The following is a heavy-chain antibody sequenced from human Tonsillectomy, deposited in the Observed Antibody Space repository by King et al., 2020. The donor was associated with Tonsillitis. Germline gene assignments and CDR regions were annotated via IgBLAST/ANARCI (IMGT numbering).Heavy chain of an antibody. CDR1: GFTFSNYS. CDR2: ISSSSSYI. D-gene: IGHD1-7*01. J-gene: IGHJ5*02. CDR3: ARVQGITGTTKAGWFDP. V-gene: IGHV3-21*01. Sequence: VQLVESGGGLVKPGGSLRLSCAASGFTFSNYSMNWVPQPPGEGLEWISSISSSSSYIYYADSVKGRFTISRDNAKNSLYLQMNSLRAEDTAVYYCARVQGITGTTKAGWFDPWGQGTLVTVSS.